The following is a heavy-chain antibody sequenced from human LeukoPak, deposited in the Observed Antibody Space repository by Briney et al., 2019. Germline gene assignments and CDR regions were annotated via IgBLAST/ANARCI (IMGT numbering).Heavy chain of an antibody. Sequence: PGGSLRLSCAASGFTFSSYGMSWVRQAPGKGLEWVSAISGSGGSTYYADSVKGRFTISRDNSKNTLYLQMNSLRAEDTAVYYCAKVLGRGTTIPDFDYWGQGPLVTVSS. J-gene: IGHJ4*02. V-gene: IGHV3-23*01. CDR3: AKVLGRGTTIPDFDY. CDR2: ISGSGGST. CDR1: GFTFSSYG. D-gene: IGHD5-12*01.